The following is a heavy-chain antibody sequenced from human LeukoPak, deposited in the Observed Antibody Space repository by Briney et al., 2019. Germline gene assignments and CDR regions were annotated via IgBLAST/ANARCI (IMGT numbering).Heavy chain of an antibody. D-gene: IGHD3-22*01. Sequence: GRSLRLSCAASGFTFSSYWMHWVRQAPGKGLVWVSRISSDASSASYADSVKGRFTISRDNAENTLFLQMNSLTADDTAVYYCARARGYHYDSFDYWGQGTLVTISS. CDR2: ISSDASSA. J-gene: IGHJ4*02. V-gene: IGHV3-74*01. CDR3: ARARGYHYDSFDY. CDR1: GFTFSSYW.